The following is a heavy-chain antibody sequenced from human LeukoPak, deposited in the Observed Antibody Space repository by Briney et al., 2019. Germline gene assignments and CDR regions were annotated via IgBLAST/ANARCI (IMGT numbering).Heavy chain of an antibody. V-gene: IGHV3-33*01. J-gene: IGHJ4*02. Sequence: GGSLRLSCAASGFTFSSYDMHWVRQAPGKGLEWVVVIWYDGSNKYFADSVKGRFTISRDNSKNTLYLQMNSLRAEDTAVYYCARDFSSGWIDYWGQGTLVTVSS. CDR1: GFTFSSYD. CDR3: ARDFSSGWIDY. D-gene: IGHD6-19*01. CDR2: IWYDGSNK.